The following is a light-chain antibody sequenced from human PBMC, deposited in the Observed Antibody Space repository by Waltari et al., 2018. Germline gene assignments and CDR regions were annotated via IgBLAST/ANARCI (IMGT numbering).Light chain of an antibody. CDR1: QSVFYNSNNKHY. CDR3: QQYYTAPYT. V-gene: IGKV4-1*01. CDR2: WAS. Sequence: DIVMTQSPDSLPVSLGERATITCKSSQSVFYNSNNKHYLAWYQQKVGQPPKLLIYWASSRGSGVPDRFSGSVSGTDFTLTISSLQTEDVAVYYCQQYYTAPYTFGQGTKL. J-gene: IGKJ2*01.